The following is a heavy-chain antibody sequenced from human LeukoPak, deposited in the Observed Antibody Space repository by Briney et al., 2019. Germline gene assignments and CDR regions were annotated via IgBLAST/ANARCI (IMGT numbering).Heavy chain of an antibody. CDR2: IRFDGTSK. Sequence: PGGSLRLSCAASGFSLSTYGIHWVRQTPGGGLEWLTYIRFDGTSKYYATSVKGRFSISRDNSANTAYLHMSSLRPEDTALYYCARTPYSGSSLQYYHLDAWGKGTTVTVSS. J-gene: IGHJ6*04. V-gene: IGHV3-30*02. D-gene: IGHD1-26*01. CDR3: ARTPYSGSSLQYYHLDA. CDR1: GFSLSTYG.